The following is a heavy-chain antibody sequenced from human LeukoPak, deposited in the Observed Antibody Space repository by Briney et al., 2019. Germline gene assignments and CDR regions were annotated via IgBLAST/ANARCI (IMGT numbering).Heavy chain of an antibody. CDR2: INQDGSDK. CDR3: ARECGGYCFDY. D-gene: IGHD3-10*01. V-gene: IGHV3-7*01. CDR1: GFTFSSYW. Sequence: GGSLRLSCAASGFTFSSYWMNWVRQAPGKGLEWVANINQDGSDKYYVDSVKGRFTISRDNAKNSLYLQMNSLRAEDTAVYYCARECGGYCFDYWGQGTLVTVSS. J-gene: IGHJ4*02.